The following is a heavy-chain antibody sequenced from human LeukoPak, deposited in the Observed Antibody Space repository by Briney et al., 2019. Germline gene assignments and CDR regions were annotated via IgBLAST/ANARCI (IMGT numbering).Heavy chain of an antibody. V-gene: IGHV3-49*04. CDR1: GFTFGDSA. J-gene: IGHJ3*02. D-gene: IGHD1-1*01. CDR2: IRSKAYGGTT. CDR3: TRTRRDDAWSDAFDI. Sequence: GGSLRLSCTASGFTFGDSAMSWVRQAPGKGLEWVGFIRSKAYGGTTEYAASVKGRFTISRDDSKSIAYLQINSLKTEDTAVYYCTRTRRDDAWSDAFDIWGQGTMVTVSS.